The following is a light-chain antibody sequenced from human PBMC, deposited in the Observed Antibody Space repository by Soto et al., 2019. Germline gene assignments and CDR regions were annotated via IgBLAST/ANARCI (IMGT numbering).Light chain of an antibody. CDR3: QQYSDWPYT. CDR2: GAS. Sequence: EIVMTQSPATLSVSPGERATLSCGASQSVSSTLAWYQQKPGHSPRLLIYGASTRATGVPARFSASGSGTEFTLAISSLQSEDFAVYYCQQYSDWPYTFGQGTKLEMK. J-gene: IGKJ2*01. V-gene: IGKV3-15*01. CDR1: QSVSST.